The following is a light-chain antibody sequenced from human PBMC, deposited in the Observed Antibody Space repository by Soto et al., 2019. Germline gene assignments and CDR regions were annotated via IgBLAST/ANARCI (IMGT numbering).Light chain of an antibody. CDR3: SSYTSSSALLDV. CDR1: SSDVGGYNY. V-gene: IGLV2-14*01. Sequence: QSALTQPASVSGSPGQSITISCTGTSSDVGGYNYVAWYQQHPGKPPKLMIYDVSNRPSGVSNRFSGSKSGNTASLTISGLQAEDEAAYYCSSYTSSSALLDVFGTGTKLTVL. J-gene: IGLJ1*01. CDR2: DVS.